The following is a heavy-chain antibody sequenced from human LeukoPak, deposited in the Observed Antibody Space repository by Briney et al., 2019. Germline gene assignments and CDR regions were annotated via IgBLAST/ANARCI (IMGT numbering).Heavy chain of an antibody. CDR1: GYTFTSYG. CDR2: ISAYNGNT. Sequence: ASVKVSCKASGYTFTSYGISWVRQAPGQGLEWMGWISAYNGNTNYAQKLQGRVTMTTDTSTSTAYMELGSLRSDDTAVYYCARESSGWLRYYYYGMDVWGQGTTVTVSS. CDR3: ARESSGWLRYYYYGMDV. D-gene: IGHD6-19*01. V-gene: IGHV1-18*01. J-gene: IGHJ6*02.